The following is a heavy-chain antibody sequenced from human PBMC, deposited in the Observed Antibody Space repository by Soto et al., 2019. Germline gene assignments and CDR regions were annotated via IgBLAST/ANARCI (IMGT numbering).Heavy chain of an antibody. D-gene: IGHD2-21*01. CDR2: IWYDGSNK. J-gene: IGHJ3*02. Sequence: QVQLVESGGGVVQPGRSPRLSCAASGFTFSSYGMHWVRQAPGKGLEWVAVIWYDGSNKYYADSVKGRLTISRDNSKNRLYLQMNRVRAGDTAVYYCAREEIGAFDIWGQGTMVTVSS. CDR1: GFTFSSYG. V-gene: IGHV3-33*01. CDR3: AREEIGAFDI.